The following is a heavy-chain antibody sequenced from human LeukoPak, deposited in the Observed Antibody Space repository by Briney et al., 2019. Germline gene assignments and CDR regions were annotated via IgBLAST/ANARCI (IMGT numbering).Heavy chain of an antibody. J-gene: IGHJ4*02. CDR2: INHSGST. Sequence: PSETLSLTCAVYGGSFSGYYWSWIRQPPGKGLEWIGEINHSGSTNYNPSLKSRVTISVDTSKNQFSLKLSSVTAADTAVYYCARGDYSFDYWGQGTLVTVSS. CDR1: GGSFSGYY. V-gene: IGHV4-34*01. CDR3: ARGDYSFDY.